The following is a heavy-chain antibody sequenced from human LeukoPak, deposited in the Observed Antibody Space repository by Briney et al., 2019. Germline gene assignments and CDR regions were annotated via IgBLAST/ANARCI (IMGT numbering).Heavy chain of an antibody. CDR2: IKQDGSEK. CDR1: GFTFSSYW. D-gene: IGHD5-24*01. Sequence: GGSLRLSCAASGFTFSSYWMNWVRQAPGKGLEWVANIKQDGSEKYYVDSVKGRFTISRDNAKNSLYLQMNSLRAEDTAVYYCARVLVGGDGYNFHFDYWGQGTLVTVSS. CDR3: ARVLVGGDGYNFHFDY. V-gene: IGHV3-7*01. J-gene: IGHJ4*02.